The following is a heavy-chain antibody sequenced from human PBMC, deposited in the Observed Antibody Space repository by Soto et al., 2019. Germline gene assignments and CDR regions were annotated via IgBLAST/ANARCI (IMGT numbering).Heavy chain of an antibody. V-gene: IGHV3-23*01. Sequence: GGSLRLSCAASGFTFSSYSMNWVRQAPGKGLEWVSAISGSSDHTFYADSVKGRFTISRDNSKSTLYLQVNSLRAEDTAVYYCAKPTYSSGWRYYFDFWGQGTQVTVSS. CDR2: ISGSSDHT. CDR3: AKPTYSSGWRYYFDF. CDR1: GFTFSSYS. J-gene: IGHJ4*02. D-gene: IGHD6-19*01.